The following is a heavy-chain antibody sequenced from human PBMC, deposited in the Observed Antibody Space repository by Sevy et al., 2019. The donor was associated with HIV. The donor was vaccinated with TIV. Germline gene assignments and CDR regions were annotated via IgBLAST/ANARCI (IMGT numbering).Heavy chain of an antibody. Sequence: GGSLRLSCAASGFTFSSYWMSWVRQAPGKGLEWVANIKQDGSEKYYVDSVKGRFTISRDNAKNSLYLQMNSLRAEDTAVYYSARGRHNWENYYYYYGMDVWGQGTTVTVSS. V-gene: IGHV3-7*01. J-gene: IGHJ6*02. CDR3: ARGRHNWENYYYYYGMDV. CDR1: GFTFSSYW. CDR2: IKQDGSEK. D-gene: IGHD1-20*01.